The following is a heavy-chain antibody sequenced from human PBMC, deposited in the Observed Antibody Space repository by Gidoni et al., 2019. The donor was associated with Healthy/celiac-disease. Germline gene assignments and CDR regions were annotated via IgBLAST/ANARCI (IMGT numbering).Heavy chain of an antibody. J-gene: IGHJ4*02. V-gene: IGHV3-48*01. CDR2: ISSSSSTI. Sequence: EVQLVESGGGLVQPGGSLRLSCAASGFTFSSYSMNWVRQAPGKGLEWVSYISSSSSTIYYADSVKGRFTISRDNAKNSLYLQMNSLRAEDTAVYYCARDHLPRWPHPDYWGQGTLVTVSS. CDR3: ARDHLPRWPHPDY. CDR1: GFTFSSYS.